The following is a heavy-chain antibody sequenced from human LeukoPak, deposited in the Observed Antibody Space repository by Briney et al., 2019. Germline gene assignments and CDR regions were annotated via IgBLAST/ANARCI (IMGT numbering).Heavy chain of an antibody. J-gene: IGHJ4*02. CDR1: GYTFTSYG. D-gene: IGHD6-6*01. Sequence: ASVKVSYKASGYTFTSYGISWVRQAPGQGLEWMGWISAYNGNTNYAQKLQGRVTMTTDTSTSTAYMELRSLRSDDTAVYYCARHGSIAARPLYYFDYWGQGTLVTVSS. V-gene: IGHV1-18*01. CDR2: ISAYNGNT. CDR3: ARHGSIAARPLYYFDY.